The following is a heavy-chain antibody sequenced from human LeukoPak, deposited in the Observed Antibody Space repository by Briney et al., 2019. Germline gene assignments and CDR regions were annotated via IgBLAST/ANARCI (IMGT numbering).Heavy chain of an antibody. CDR1: GFTFSDYY. D-gene: IGHD5-18*01. Sequence: GGSLRLSCAASGFTFSDYYMSWIRQAPGKGLEWVSVIYSGGSTYYADSVKGRFTISRDNSKNTLYLQMNSLRAEDTAVYYCARGDTAMVPGASWGQGTLVTVSS. CDR3: ARGDTAMVPGAS. J-gene: IGHJ4*02. V-gene: IGHV3-66*01. CDR2: IYSGGST.